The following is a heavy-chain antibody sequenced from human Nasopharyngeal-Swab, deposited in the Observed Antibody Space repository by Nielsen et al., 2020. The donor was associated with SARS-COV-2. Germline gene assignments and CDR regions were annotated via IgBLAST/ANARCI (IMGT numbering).Heavy chain of an antibody. CDR1: GFTFSSYA. CDR2: ISGSGGST. D-gene: IGHD3-10*01. CDR3: AKEREYYGSGSYCNWFDP. V-gene: IGHV3-23*01. J-gene: IGHJ5*02. Sequence: GGSLRLSCAASGFTFSSYAMSWVRQAPGKGLEWVSAISGSGGSTYYADSVKGRFTISRDNSKNTLYLQMNSLRAEDTAVYYCAKEREYYGSGSYCNWFDPWGQGTLVTVPS.